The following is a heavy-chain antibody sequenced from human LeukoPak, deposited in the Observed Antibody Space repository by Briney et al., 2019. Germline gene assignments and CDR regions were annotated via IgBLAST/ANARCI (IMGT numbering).Heavy chain of an antibody. CDR3: ARDESIAAYVY. Sequence: TGGSLRLSCAASGFTFSSYGMHWVRQAPGKGLEGGAVIWYGGSNKYYADSVKGRFTISRDNSKNTLYLQMNSLRAEDTAVYYCARDESIAAYVYWGQGTLVTVSS. CDR2: IWYGGSNK. J-gene: IGHJ4*02. CDR1: GFTFSSYG. V-gene: IGHV3-33*01. D-gene: IGHD6-6*01.